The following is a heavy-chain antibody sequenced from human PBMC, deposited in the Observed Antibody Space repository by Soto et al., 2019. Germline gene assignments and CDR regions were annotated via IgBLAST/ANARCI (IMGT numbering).Heavy chain of an antibody. CDR2: IYWDDDK. CDR1: GFSLSTSGVG. V-gene: IGHV2-5*02. Sequence: QITLKESGPTLVKPTQTLTLTCTFSGFSLSTSGVGVGWIRQPPGKALEWLALIYWDDDKRYSPSLKTRLTITKDTSKNHVVLTMTNMDPVDTATYYCAHTTYDILSGGSGWFDPWGQGTLVTVSS. D-gene: IGHD3-9*01. CDR3: AHTTYDILSGGSGWFDP. J-gene: IGHJ5*02.